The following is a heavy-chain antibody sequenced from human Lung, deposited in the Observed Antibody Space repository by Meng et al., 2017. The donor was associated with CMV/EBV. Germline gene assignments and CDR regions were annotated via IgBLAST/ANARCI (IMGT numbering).Heavy chain of an antibody. CDR3: ARVAKSTITGTTPYYYYGMDV. V-gene: IGHV4-59*01. D-gene: IGHD1-7*01. CDR2: IYYSGST. Sequence: SXTXSLXCTVSGGSISSYYWSWIRQPPGKGLEWIGYIYYSGSTNYNPSLKSRVTISVDTSKNQFSLKLSSVTAADTAVYYCARVAKSTITGTTPYYYYGMDVWXQGNXVTVSS. CDR1: GGSISSYY. J-gene: IGHJ6*02.